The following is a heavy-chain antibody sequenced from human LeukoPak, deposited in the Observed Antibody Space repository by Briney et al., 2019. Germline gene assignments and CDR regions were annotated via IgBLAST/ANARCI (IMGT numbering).Heavy chain of an antibody. CDR1: GFTFISYW. CDR2: INSDGSTT. D-gene: IGHD6-19*01. J-gene: IGHJ4*02. V-gene: IGHV3-74*01. CDR3: AREGKQWLEYYFDY. Sequence: PGGSLRLSCAASGFTFISYWMHWVRQAPGKGLVWVSRINSDGSTTNYAASVKGRFTISRDNAKNSLYLQMNSLRDEDTAVYYCAREGKQWLEYYFDYWGQGTLVTVSS.